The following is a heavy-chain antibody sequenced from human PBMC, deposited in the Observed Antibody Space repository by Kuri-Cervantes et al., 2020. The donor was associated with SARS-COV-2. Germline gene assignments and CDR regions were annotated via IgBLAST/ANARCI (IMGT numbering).Heavy chain of an antibody. CDR2: INHSGST. Sequence: ESLKISCAVYGGSFSGYYWSWIRQPPGKGLEWIGEINHSGSTNYNPSLKSRVTISVDTSKNQFSLKLSSVTAADTAVYYCARGRGRRRAYYGMDVWGQGTTVTVSS. D-gene: IGHD5-24*01. CDR3: ARGRGRRRAYYGMDV. CDR1: GGSFSGYY. V-gene: IGHV4-34*01. J-gene: IGHJ6*02.